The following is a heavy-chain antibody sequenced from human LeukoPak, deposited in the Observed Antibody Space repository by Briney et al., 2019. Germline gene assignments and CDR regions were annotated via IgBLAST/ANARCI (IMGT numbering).Heavy chain of an antibody. V-gene: IGHV3-7*01. D-gene: IGHD3-16*01. Sequence: PGGPLRLSCAASGFTISGYWMTWVRQAPGKGLEGVANIKQDGSEKTYVDSVKGRFTISRDNAKNSIYLQMNSLRVEDTAIYYCARDGGTDWYDPWGQGTLVSVSS. CDR2: IKQDGSEK. J-gene: IGHJ5*02. CDR1: GFTISGYW. CDR3: ARDGGTDWYDP.